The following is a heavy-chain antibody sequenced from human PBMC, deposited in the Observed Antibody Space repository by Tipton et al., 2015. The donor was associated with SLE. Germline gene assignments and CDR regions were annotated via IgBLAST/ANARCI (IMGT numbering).Heavy chain of an antibody. CDR1: GGSISSSSYF. Sequence: TLYLTCTVSGGSISSSSYFWSWIRQPPGKGLEWIGYIYYSGSTNYNPSLKSRVTISVDTSKNQFSLKLSSVTAADTAVYYCARNKYSSDPWYFDLWGRGTLVTVSS. V-gene: IGHV4-61*01. D-gene: IGHD6-19*01. CDR2: IYYSGST. J-gene: IGHJ2*01. CDR3: ARNKYSSDPWYFDL.